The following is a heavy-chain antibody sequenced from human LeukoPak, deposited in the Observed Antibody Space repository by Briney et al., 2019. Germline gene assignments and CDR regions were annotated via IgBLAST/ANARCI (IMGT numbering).Heavy chain of an antibody. CDR1: GFTFSSYA. Sequence: PGGSLRLSCAASGFTFSSYAMTWVRQAPGKGLEWVSGISGSGGNTYYADSVKGRFTISRDNSKNTLYLQMNSLRAEDTAVYYCAKEGGTMVRGVILSHYYYYMDVWGKGTTVTISS. V-gene: IGHV3-23*01. CDR2: ISGSGGNT. D-gene: IGHD3-10*01. CDR3: AKEGGTMVRGVILSHYYYYMDV. J-gene: IGHJ6*03.